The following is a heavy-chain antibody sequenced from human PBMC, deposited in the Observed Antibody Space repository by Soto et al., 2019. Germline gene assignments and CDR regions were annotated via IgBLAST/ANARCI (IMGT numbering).Heavy chain of an antibody. D-gene: IGHD3-16*01. V-gene: IGHV4-59*01. CDR2: IHHTGST. CDR3: ARTQLGSFDI. CDR1: GGSMSTYY. J-gene: IGHJ3*02. Sequence: SETLSLTCSVSGGSMSTYYWSWIRQPPGKGLEWIGYIHHTGSTNYNPSLKSRVTISVDTSKKQFSLRLRSGTAADTAVYYCARTQLGSFDIWGQGTMVTVSS.